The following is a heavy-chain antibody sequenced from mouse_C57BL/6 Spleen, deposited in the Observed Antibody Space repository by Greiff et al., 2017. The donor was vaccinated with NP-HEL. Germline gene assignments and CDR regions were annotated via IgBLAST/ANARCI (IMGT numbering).Heavy chain of an antibody. D-gene: IGHD2-5*01. J-gene: IGHJ3*01. CDR1: GYAFSSYW. Sequence: VKLMESGAELVKPGASVKISCKASGYAFSSYWMNWVKQRPGKGLEWIGQIYPGDGDTNYNGKFKGKATLTADKSSSTAYMQLSSLTSEDSAVYFCARRGYSNYGWYAYWGQGTLVTVSA. V-gene: IGHV1-80*01. CDR2: IYPGDGDT. CDR3: ARRGYSNYGWYAY.